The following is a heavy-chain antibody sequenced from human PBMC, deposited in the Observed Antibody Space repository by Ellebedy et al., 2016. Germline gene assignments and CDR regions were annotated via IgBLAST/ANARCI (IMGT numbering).Heavy chain of an antibody. Sequence: GESLKISXAASGFRFSRQGMHWVRQAPGKGLEWVAVIWYDGSNAYYADSVKGRFTISRDNSKNTLSLQMNNLREEDAAVYYCARWSMAAAGTVGGWFDPWGQGTLVSVSS. J-gene: IGHJ5*02. CDR1: GFRFSRQG. CDR3: ARWSMAAAGTVGGWFDP. V-gene: IGHV3-33*01. CDR2: IWYDGSNA. D-gene: IGHD6-13*01.